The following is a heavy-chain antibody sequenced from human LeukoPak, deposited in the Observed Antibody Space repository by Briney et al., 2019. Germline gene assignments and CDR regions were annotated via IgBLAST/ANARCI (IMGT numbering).Heavy chain of an antibody. J-gene: IGHJ3*02. CDR1: GFTFSSYA. V-gene: IGHV3-23*01. CDR2: ISGSGGST. Sequence: GGSLRLSCAASGFTFSSYAMSWVRQPPGKGLEWVSAISGSGGSTYYAYSVKGRFTISRDNSKNTLYLQMNSLRAEDTAVYYCAKGHYYDSSGYPGSDAFDIWGQGTMVTVSS. CDR3: AKGHYYDSSGYPGSDAFDI. D-gene: IGHD3-22*01.